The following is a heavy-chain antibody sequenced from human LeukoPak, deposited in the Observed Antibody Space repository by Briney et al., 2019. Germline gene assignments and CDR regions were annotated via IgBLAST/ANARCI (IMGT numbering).Heavy chain of an antibody. CDR2: IYTSGST. Sequence: SQTLSLTCTVSGGSISSGSYYWSWIRQPAGKGLEWIGRIYTSGSTNYNPSLKSRVTISVDTSKNQFSLKLSSVTAADAAVYYCARGAGAFDYWGQGTLVTVSS. CDR1: GGSISSGSYY. J-gene: IGHJ4*02. D-gene: IGHD3-10*01. CDR3: ARGAGAFDY. V-gene: IGHV4-61*02.